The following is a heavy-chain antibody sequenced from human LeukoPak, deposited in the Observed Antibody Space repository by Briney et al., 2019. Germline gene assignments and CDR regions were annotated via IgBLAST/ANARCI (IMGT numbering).Heavy chain of an antibody. V-gene: IGHV4-34*01. J-gene: IGHJ4*02. Sequence: PSETLSLTCAVYGGSFSGYYWSWIRQPPGKGLEWIGEINHSGSTNYNPSLKSRVTISVDTSKNQFSLKLSSVTAADTAVYYCARGGYDFWSGYPPGRYFDYWGQGTLVTVSS. CDR1: GGSFSGYY. D-gene: IGHD3-3*01. CDR2: INHSGST. CDR3: ARGGYDFWSGYPPGRYFDY.